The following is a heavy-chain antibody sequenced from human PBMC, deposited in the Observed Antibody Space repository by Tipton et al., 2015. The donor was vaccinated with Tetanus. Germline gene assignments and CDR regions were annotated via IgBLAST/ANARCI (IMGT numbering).Heavy chain of an antibody. CDR3: AKDLVWGVNYYYYGMDV. D-gene: IGHD3-16*01. Sequence: SLRLSCVASGFTFDDYAMHWVRQAPGKGLEWVSGMSWNSGSIGYADSVKGRFTISRDNAKNSLYLQMNSLRAEDTALYYCAKDLVWGVNYYYYGMDVWGQGTTVTVSS. CDR2: MSWNSGSI. V-gene: IGHV3-9*01. CDR1: GFTFDDYA. J-gene: IGHJ6*02.